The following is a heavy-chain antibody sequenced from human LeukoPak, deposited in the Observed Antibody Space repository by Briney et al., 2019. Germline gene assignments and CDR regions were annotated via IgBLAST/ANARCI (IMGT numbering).Heavy chain of an antibody. V-gene: IGHV1-2*02. CDR2: INPNSGGI. Sequence: ASVKVSCKASGYTFTGYYLYWVRQAPGQGLEWMGWINPNSGGINYAQKFQGRVTMTRDTSISTAYMELSRLRSDDTAVYYCASGPTVTTIPFGYWGQGTLVTVSS. CDR1: GYTFTGYY. CDR3: ASGPTVTTIPFGY. J-gene: IGHJ4*02. D-gene: IGHD4-17*01.